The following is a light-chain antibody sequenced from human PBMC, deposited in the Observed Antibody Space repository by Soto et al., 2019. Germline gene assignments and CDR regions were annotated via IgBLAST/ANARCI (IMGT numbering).Light chain of an antibody. J-gene: IGLJ2*01. CDR1: VSNIRYNY. Sequence: QSVLTQPPSASGTPGQSLTISCSGGVSNIRYNYVFWYQQFPGTAPKVLIFKDHQRPSGVPDRFAGYRSGTSASLVISGLRSEDEAEYFCASWDDKMGGVLFGGGTKVTVL. CDR3: ASWDDKMGGVL. CDR2: KDH. V-gene: IGLV1-47*01.